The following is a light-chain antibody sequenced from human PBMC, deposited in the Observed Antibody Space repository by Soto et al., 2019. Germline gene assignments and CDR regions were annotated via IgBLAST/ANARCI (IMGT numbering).Light chain of an antibody. CDR1: SSDFGAYDY. Sequence: QSALTQPASVSGSPGQSITISCTGTSSDFGAYDYVSWYQQYPGKVPKLLIYNVSNRPSGVSNRFSGSKSGNTASLTISGLRAEDEADYFCTSYTSGSLYVFGTGTKVTVL. CDR2: NVS. V-gene: IGLV2-14*01. CDR3: TSYTSGSLYV. J-gene: IGLJ1*01.